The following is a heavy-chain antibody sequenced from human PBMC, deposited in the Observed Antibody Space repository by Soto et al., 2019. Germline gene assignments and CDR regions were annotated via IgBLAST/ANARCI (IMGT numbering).Heavy chain of an antibody. J-gene: IGHJ4*02. CDR3: ARPSVPTATALFFFDY. CDR2: IDPSAGST. D-gene: IGHD2-21*02. CDR1: GYTFTTHF. Sequence: ASVKVSFKASGYTFTTHFILWVRQAPGQGLDWMGIIDPSAGSTTYAQNFRGRATMTRDTSTSTIYMELRSLRSDDTAVYYCARPSVPTATALFFFDYWGQGTQVTVSS. V-gene: IGHV1-46*01.